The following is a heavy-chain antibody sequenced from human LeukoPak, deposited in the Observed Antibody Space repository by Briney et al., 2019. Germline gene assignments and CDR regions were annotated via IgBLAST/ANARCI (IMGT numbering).Heavy chain of an antibody. D-gene: IGHD6-13*01. CDR1: GFIFSGYG. Sequence: PGGSLRLSCEASGFIFSGYGMHWVRQAPGKGLEWVAFIRYDGSNKYYVDSVKGRFTISRDNSKNTLYLQMNSLRAEDTAVYYCEGVAVAAIYWGQGTLVTVSS. J-gene: IGHJ4*02. CDR2: IRYDGSNK. V-gene: IGHV3-30*02. CDR3: EGVAVAAIY.